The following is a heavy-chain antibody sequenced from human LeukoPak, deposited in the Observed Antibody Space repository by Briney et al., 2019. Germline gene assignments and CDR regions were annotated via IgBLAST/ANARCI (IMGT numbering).Heavy chain of an antibody. Sequence: SETLSLTCAVYGGSFSGYYWSWIRQPPGKGLEWIGEINHSGSTNYNPSLKSRVTISVDTSKNQFSLKLSSVTAADTAVYYCAGDRRVGVRGQWVYYFDYWGQGTLVTVSS. D-gene: IGHD3-10*01. CDR2: INHSGST. V-gene: IGHV4-34*01. CDR3: AGDRRVGVRGQWVYYFDY. CDR1: GGSFSGYY. J-gene: IGHJ4*02.